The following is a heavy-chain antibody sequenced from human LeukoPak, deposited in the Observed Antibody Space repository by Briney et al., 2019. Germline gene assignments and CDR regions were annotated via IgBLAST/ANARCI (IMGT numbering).Heavy chain of an antibody. CDR2: ISSSSSTI. J-gene: IGHJ3*02. V-gene: IGHV3-48*01. CDR1: GFTFSSYS. D-gene: IGHD3-10*01. CDR3: ARALLWFGEATI. Sequence: GGSLRLSCAASGFTFSSYSMNWVRQAPGKGLEWVSYISSSSSTIYHADSVKGRFTISRDNAKNSLYLQMNSLRAEDTAVYYCARALLWFGEATIWGQGTMVTVSS.